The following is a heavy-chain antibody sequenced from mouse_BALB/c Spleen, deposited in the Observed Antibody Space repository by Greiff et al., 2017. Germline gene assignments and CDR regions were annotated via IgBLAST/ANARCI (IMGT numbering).Heavy chain of an antibody. J-gene: IGHJ3*01. CDR1: GFTFSSYG. D-gene: IGHD2-4*01. CDR3: ARQISTMITTGSFAY. CDR2: ISSGGSYT. Sequence: EVQRVESGGDLVKPGGSLKLSCAASGFTFSSYGMSWVRQTPDKRLEWVATISSGGSYTYYPDSVKGRFTISRDNAKNTLYLQMSSLKSEDTAMYYCARQISTMITTGSFAYWGQGTLVTVSA. V-gene: IGHV5-6*01.